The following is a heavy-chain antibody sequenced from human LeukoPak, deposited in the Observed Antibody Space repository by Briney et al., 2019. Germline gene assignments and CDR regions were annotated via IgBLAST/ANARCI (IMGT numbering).Heavy chain of an antibody. CDR3: ARDPPYDYGDYSPLTFDY. Sequence: GASVKVSCKASGYTFTSYGISWVRQAPGQGLEWMGWISAYNGNTNYAQKLQGRVTMTTDTSTSTAYMELRGLRSDDTAVYYCARDPPYDYGDYSPLTFDYWGQGTLVTVSS. D-gene: IGHD4-17*01. CDR2: ISAYNGNT. V-gene: IGHV1-18*01. CDR1: GYTFTSYG. J-gene: IGHJ4*02.